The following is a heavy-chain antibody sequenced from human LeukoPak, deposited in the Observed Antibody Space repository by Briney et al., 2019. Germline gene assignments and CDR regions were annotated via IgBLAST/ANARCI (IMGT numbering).Heavy chain of an antibody. CDR2: IYASGST. Sequence: SETLSLTCTVSGGSISSYSWGWIRQPAGKGLEWIGRIYASGSTSYNPSLRSRVTMSEDTSKNQLSLKLRSLTAADTAVYYCASLQSGNRWSSFDLWGQGTLVTVSS. V-gene: IGHV4-4*07. CDR3: ASLQSGNRWSSFDL. CDR1: GGSISSYS. D-gene: IGHD1-14*01. J-gene: IGHJ4*02.